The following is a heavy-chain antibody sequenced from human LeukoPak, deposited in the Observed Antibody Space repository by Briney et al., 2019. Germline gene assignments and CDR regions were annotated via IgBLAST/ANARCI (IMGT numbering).Heavy chain of an antibody. V-gene: IGHV4-34*01. CDR1: GGSFSGYY. Sequence: SETLSLTCAVYGGSFSGYYWSWIRQPPGKGLEWIGEINHSGSTNYNPSLKSRVTISVDTSKNQFSLKLSSVTAADTAVYYCARFPAARHYFDYRGQGTLVTVSS. D-gene: IGHD6-6*01. J-gene: IGHJ4*02. CDR3: ARFPAARHYFDY. CDR2: INHSGST.